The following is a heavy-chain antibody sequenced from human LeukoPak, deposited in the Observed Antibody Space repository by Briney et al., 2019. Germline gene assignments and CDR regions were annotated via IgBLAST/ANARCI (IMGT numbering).Heavy chain of an antibody. CDR2: ISSSGNTI. CDR1: GFTFSDYY. J-gene: IGHJ4*02. D-gene: IGHD6-13*01. V-gene: IGHV3-11*04. CDR3: ARDGQQLARNDY. Sequence: GGSLRLSCAAPGFTFSDYYMSWIRQAPGKGLEWVSYISSSGNTIDYADSGKGRFTISRDNAKNSLYLQMNSLRAEDTAVYYCARDGQQLARNDYWGQGTLVTVSS.